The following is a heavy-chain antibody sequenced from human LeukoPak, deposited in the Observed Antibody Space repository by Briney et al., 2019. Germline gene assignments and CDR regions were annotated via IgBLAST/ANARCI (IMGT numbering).Heavy chain of an antibody. CDR3: AKDGQSHGSYWYFDL. J-gene: IGHJ2*01. V-gene: IGHV3-48*01. CDR2: ISSSSSTI. D-gene: IGHD1-26*01. CDR1: GFTFSSYS. Sequence: TGGSLRLSCAASGFTFSSYSMNWVRQAPGKGLEWVSYISSSSSTIYYADSVKGRFTISRDNSKNTLYLQMNSLRAEDTAVYYCAKDGQSHGSYWYFDLWGRGTLVTVSS.